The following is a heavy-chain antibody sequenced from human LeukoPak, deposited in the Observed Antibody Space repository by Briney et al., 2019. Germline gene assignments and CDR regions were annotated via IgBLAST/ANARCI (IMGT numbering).Heavy chain of an antibody. V-gene: IGHV7-4-1*02. CDR1: GYTFTRYT. CDR2: INTNTGNP. CDR3: ARKLGEVGATNNYFDY. J-gene: IGHJ4*02. Sequence: ASVKVSCKASGYTFTRYTMNWVRQAPGQGLEWMGWINTNTGNPTYAQGFTGRFVFSLDTSVSTAYLQISSLKAEDTAVYYCARKLGEVGATNNYFDYWGQGTLVTVS. D-gene: IGHD1-26*01.